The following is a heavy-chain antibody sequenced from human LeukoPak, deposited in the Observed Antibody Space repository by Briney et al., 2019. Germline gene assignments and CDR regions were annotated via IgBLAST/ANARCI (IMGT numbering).Heavy chain of an antibody. Sequence: SETLSLTCTVSGGSISSSSYYWGWIRQPPGKGLEWIGSIYYSGSTYYNPSLKSRVTISVDTSKNQFSLKLSSVTAADTAVYYCARETVTTLSFDYWGQGTLVTVSS. D-gene: IGHD4-17*01. CDR1: GGSISSSSYY. CDR3: ARETVTTLSFDY. V-gene: IGHV4-39*07. J-gene: IGHJ4*02. CDR2: IYYSGST.